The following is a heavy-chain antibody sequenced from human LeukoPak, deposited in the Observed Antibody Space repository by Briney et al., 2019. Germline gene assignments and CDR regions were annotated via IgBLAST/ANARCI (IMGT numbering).Heavy chain of an antibody. CDR3: ATSRSIAAFFDY. V-gene: IGHV1-24*01. CDR2: FDPEDGET. Sequence: ASVKVSCKVSGYTLTELSMHWVRQAPGKGLEWMGGFDPEDGETIYAQKFQGRVTITEDTSTDTAYMELSSLRSEDTAVYYCATSRSIAAFFDYWGQGTLVTVSS. J-gene: IGHJ4*02. D-gene: IGHD6-6*01. CDR1: GYTLTELS.